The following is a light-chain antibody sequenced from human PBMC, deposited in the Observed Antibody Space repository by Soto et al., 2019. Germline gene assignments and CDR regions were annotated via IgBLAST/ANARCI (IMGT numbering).Light chain of an antibody. V-gene: IGKV3-20*01. CDR2: GAS. Sequence: EIVLTQSPGTLSLSPGARATLSCRASQSVSSSYLAWYQQKPGQAPRLLIYGASSRATGIPDRFSGSGSGTDLTITISRLEPEDGEVYYGQQYGSSRWTFGQGTKVDIK. CDR3: QQYGSSRWT. CDR1: QSVSSSY. J-gene: IGKJ1*01.